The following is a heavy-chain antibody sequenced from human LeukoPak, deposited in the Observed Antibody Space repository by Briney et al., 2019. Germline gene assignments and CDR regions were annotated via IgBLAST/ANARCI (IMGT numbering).Heavy chain of an antibody. J-gene: IGHJ4*02. D-gene: IGHD3-22*01. V-gene: IGHV1-46*01. CDR2: INPSGGST. CDR3: ARVRGGKYYYDSGNDY. CDR1: GYTFTSYY. Sequence: GASVKVSCKASGYTFTSYYMHWVRQAPGQGLEWMGIINPSGGSTSYAQKFQGRVTMTRDMSTSTVYMELSSLRSGDTAVYYCARVRGGKYYYDSGNDYWGQGTLVTVSS.